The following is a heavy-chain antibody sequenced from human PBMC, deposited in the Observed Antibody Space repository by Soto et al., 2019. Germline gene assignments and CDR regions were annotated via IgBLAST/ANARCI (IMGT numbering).Heavy chain of an antibody. CDR2: ISYGGSNK. CDR3: ARDKRDLRFLEWSYYYDY. CDR1: GFTFSNAW. J-gene: IGHJ4*02. Sequence: GGSLRLSCAASGFTFSNAWMNWVRQAPGKGLEWVAVISYGGSNKYYANSVKGRFTISRDNSKNPLYLQMNSLRAEDTAVYYCARDKRDLRFLEWSYYYDYWGQGSLVTVSS. V-gene: IGHV3-30-3*01. D-gene: IGHD3-3*01.